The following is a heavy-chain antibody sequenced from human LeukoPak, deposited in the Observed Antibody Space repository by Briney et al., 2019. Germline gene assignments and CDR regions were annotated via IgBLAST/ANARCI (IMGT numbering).Heavy chain of an antibody. D-gene: IGHD3-10*01. CDR3: ARDVVRGIDY. CDR1: GFTFSSYS. V-gene: IGHV3-48*01. CDR2: ISSSSTI. J-gene: IGHJ4*02. Sequence: GGSLRLSCAASGFTFSSYSMNWVRQAPGKGLEWVSHISSSSTIYYADSVKGRFTISRDNAKNSLYLQMNSLRAEDTAVYYCARDVVRGIDYWGQGTLVTVSS.